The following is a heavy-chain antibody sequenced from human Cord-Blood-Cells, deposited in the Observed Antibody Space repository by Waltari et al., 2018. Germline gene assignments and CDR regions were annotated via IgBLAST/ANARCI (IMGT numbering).Heavy chain of an antibody. J-gene: IGHJ6*02. D-gene: IGHD3-9*01. Sequence: EVQLLESGGGLVQPGGSLRLSCAASGFTFSSYAMSWVRQAPGKGLEWVSAISGSGGSTYYADSVKGRFTISRDNSKNTLYLQMSSLRSEDTAVYYCAADCGRGRYFDWLLMGVGGSYYGMDVWGQGTTVTVSS. V-gene: IGHV3-23*01. CDR1: GFTFSSYA. CDR2: ISGSGGST. CDR3: AADCGRGRYFDWLLMGVGGSYYGMDV.